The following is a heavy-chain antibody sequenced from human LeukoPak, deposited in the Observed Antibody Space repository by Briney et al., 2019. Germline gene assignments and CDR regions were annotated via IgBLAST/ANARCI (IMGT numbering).Heavy chain of an antibody. Sequence: GGSLRLSCAASGFTFSNYWMHWVRQVAGKGLVWVSRIHSDGRSTDYADSVKGRFTISRDNAKNTLSLRMNGLTADDTAVYFCARGGPTAFYYYAMDVWGQGTTVTVSS. CDR2: IHSDGRST. D-gene: IGHD2-21*02. V-gene: IGHV3-74*01. CDR3: ARGGPTAFYYYAMDV. J-gene: IGHJ6*02. CDR1: GFTFSNYW.